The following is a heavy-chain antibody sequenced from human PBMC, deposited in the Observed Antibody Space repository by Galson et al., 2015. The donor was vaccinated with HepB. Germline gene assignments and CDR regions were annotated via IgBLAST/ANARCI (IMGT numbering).Heavy chain of an antibody. CDR1: GFNFNSYS. V-gene: IGHV3-48*01. J-gene: IGHJ4*02. D-gene: IGHD1-26*01. CDR2: ISSSSSTI. CDR3: AREKESIVGATVDY. Sequence: SLRQYCADSGFNFNSYSINWARQAPGKGLGWVSYISSSSSTIYYADSVKGRFTISRDNAKNSLYLQMNSLRAEDTAVYYCAREKESIVGATVDYWGQGTLVTVSS.